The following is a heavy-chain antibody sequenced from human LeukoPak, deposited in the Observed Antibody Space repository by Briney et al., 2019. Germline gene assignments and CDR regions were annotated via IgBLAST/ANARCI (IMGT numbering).Heavy chain of an antibody. J-gene: IGHJ6*02. CDR3: ARGHYATPYGMDV. CDR1: GSTFSSYA. V-gene: IGHV3-30-3*01. Sequence: GGSLRLSCAASGSTFSSYAMHWVRQAPGKGLEWVAVISYDGSNKYYADSVKGRFTISRDNSKNTLYLQMNSLRAEDTAVYYCARGHYATPYGMDVWGQGTTVTVSS. CDR2: ISYDGSNK. D-gene: IGHD3-16*01.